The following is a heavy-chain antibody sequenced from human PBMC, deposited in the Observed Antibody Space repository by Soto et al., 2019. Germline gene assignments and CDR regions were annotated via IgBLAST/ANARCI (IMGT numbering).Heavy chain of an antibody. CDR1: GGSVNGYY. CDR2: INHTGGT. J-gene: IGHJ5*02. CDR3: ATRITVVGLLIPPLDP. V-gene: IGHV4-34*02. D-gene: IGHD3-3*01. Sequence: QVHLQQWGAGLLKPSETLSLTCAVYGGSVNGYYWNWIRQPPGKGLEWIGEINHTGGTHYNPSLNSRVTMSAATSENQYSLRLSSVTAADTAIYYCATRITVVGLLIPPLDPWGPGNQVTVPS.